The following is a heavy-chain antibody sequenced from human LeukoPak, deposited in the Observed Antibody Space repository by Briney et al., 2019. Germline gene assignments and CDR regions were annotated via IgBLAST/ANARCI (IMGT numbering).Heavy chain of an antibody. CDR3: ARGLDRGYSYGSWFDP. D-gene: IGHD5-18*01. V-gene: IGHV4-4*07. Sequence: SETLSLTCTVSGDSISGYYWSWIRQPAGKRLEWIGRIYTSETTNYNPSLRSRVTMSIDTSKNQFSLRLSSVTAADTAVYYCARGLDRGYSYGSWFDPWGQGTLVTVSS. CDR1: GDSISGYY. J-gene: IGHJ5*02. CDR2: IYTSETT.